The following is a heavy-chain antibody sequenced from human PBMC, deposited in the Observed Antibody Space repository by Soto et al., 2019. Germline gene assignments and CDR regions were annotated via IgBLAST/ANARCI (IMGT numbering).Heavy chain of an antibody. J-gene: IGHJ6*03. CDR1: GGSISSGASY. CDR3: ARSHDHNDYYMDV. CDR2: IYSRGST. Sequence: QVQLQESGPGLVKPSQTLSLTCTVSGGSISSGASYWSWIRQHQGKGLEWIGYIYSRGSTYYNPSLKSRVTISLDTSNNHFSLKLRSVTAADTALYYCARSHDHNDYYMDVWGKGTTVTVSS. D-gene: IGHD1-20*01. V-gene: IGHV4-31*03.